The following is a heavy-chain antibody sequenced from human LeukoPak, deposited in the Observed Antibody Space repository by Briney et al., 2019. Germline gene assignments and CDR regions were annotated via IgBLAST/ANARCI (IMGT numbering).Heavy chain of an antibody. J-gene: IGHJ4*02. V-gene: IGHV4-34*01. CDR2: INHSGST. D-gene: IGHD3-22*01. CDR1: GGSFSGYY. Sequence: PSETQSLTCAVYGGSFSGYYWSWIRQPPGKGLEWIGEINHSGSTNYNPSLKSQVTISVDTSKNQFSLKLSSVTAADTAVYYCARGRIGRGWRHGNFRAEYDSSGYYHPKGVDYWGQGTLVTVSS. CDR3: ARGRIGRGWRHGNFRAEYDSSGYYHPKGVDY.